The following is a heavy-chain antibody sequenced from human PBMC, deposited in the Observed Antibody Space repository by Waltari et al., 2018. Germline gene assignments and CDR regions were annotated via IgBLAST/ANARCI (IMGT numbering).Heavy chain of an antibody. CDR2: IYYSGRT. CDR1: GYSISSSNW. CDR3: ARTSGRYYDSSGYYYGGLDY. J-gene: IGHJ4*02. D-gene: IGHD3-22*01. Sequence: QVQLQESGPGLVKPSDTLSLTCAVSGYSISSSNWWGWIRQPPGKGLEWIGYIYYSGRTYYNPSLKSRVTRSVDTSKNQFSLKLSSVTAVDTAVYYCARTSGRYYDSSGYYYGGLDYWGQGTLVTVSS. V-gene: IGHV4-28*01.